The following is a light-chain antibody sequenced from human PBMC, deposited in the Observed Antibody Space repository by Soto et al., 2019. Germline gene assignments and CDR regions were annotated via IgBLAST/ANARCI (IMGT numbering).Light chain of an antibody. CDR2: GNN. V-gene: IGLV1-40*01. CDR3: QSYDNSLSGSGV. CDR1: SSNIGAGYD. J-gene: IGLJ3*02. Sequence: QSVLTQPPSVSGAPGQRVTISCTGSSSNIGAGYDVHWYQQLPGTAPKLLIYGNNNRPSGVPDRFSGSKSGTSASLAITGLQAEDDADYYCQSYDNSLSGSGVFGGGTKVTVL.